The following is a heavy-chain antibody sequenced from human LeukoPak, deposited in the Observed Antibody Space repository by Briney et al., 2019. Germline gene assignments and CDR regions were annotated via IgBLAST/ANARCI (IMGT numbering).Heavy chain of an antibody. CDR3: ARDLDYYGSGSYLNGMDV. Sequence: PGGSLRLSCAASGFTFSSYAMHWVRQAPGKGLEWVAVISYDGSNKYYADSVKSRFTISRDNSKNTLYLQMNSLRAEDTAVYYCARDLDYYGSGSYLNGMDVWGQGTTVTVSS. CDR1: GFTFSSYA. D-gene: IGHD3-10*01. CDR2: ISYDGSNK. J-gene: IGHJ6*02. V-gene: IGHV3-30-3*01.